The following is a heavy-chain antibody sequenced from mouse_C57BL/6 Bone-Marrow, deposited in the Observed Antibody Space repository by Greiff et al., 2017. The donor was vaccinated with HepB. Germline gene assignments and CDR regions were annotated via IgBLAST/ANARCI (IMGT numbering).Heavy chain of an antibody. CDR3: ARRRSRGSSYGYFDY. J-gene: IGHJ2*01. CDR1: GYTFTSYW. Sequence: QVQLQQPGAELVKPGASVKMSCKASGYTFTSYWITWVKQRPGQGLEWIGKIGPGSGSTYYNEKFKGKATLTADKSSSTAYMQLSSLTSEDSAVYFCARRRSRGSSYGYFDYWGQGTTLTVSS. CDR2: IGPGSGST. V-gene: IGHV1-55*01. D-gene: IGHD1-1*01.